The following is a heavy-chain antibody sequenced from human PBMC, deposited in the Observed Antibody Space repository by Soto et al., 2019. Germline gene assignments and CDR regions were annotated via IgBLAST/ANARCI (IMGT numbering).Heavy chain of an antibody. CDR2: IYPGDSDD. J-gene: IGHJ5*02. V-gene: IGHV5-51*03. Sequence: PGESLTISCKVSGYNLATSWIGGIRPIPGKGLEWMGIIYPGDSDDRYNPSFEGQVTISANKSINTAYLHWSSLKASDTALYYCAKRRLDDVGGPPKYWFDPWGQGTLVTVSS. CDR1: GYNLATSW. CDR3: AKRRLDDVGGPPKYWFDP. D-gene: IGHD3-16*01.